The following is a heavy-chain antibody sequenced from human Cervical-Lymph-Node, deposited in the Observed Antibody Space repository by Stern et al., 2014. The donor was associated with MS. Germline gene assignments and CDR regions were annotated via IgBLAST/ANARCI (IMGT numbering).Heavy chain of an antibody. CDR3: ASPLTATSVPFGYYGMDV. D-gene: IGHD4-17*01. CDR1: GGTFSNYA. J-gene: IGHJ6*02. Sequence: VHLVESGAEVKKPGSSVKVSCKASGGTFSNYATSWVRQAPGQGLEWMGGIVPLFGKPNDAQKFQGRVTITADESTSTAYMDLSSLRSEDTAVYYCASPLTATSVPFGYYGMDVWGQGTTVTVS. CDR2: IVPLFGKP. V-gene: IGHV1-69*01.